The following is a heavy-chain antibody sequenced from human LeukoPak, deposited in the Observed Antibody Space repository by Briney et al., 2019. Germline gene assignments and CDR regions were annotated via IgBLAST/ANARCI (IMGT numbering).Heavy chain of an antibody. V-gene: IGHV4-4*07. CDR2: IYTSGST. J-gene: IGHJ6*02. CDR3: ARDFFNYYGSGSYSIHGMDV. CDR1: GGSISSYY. D-gene: IGHD3-10*01. Sequence: SETLSLTCTVSGGSISSYYWSCIRQPAGKGLEWIGRIYTSGSTNYNPSLKSRVTMSVDTSKNQFSLKLRSLTAADTAVYYCARDFFNYYGSGSYSIHGMDVWGQGITVIVSS.